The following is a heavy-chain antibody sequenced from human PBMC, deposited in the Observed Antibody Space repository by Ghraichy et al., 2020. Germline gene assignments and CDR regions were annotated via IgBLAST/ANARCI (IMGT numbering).Heavy chain of an antibody. CDR3: SRHGCDGCGLDV. D-gene: IGHD2-2*03. CDR2: IRSKANSYAT. V-gene: IGHV3-73*01. CDR1: GFIFSDSA. Sequence: GGSLRLSCAASGFIFSDSAMHWVRQASGKGLEWVGRIRSKANSYATEYGASVKGRFTISRDDSKNTAYLQMNSLKTEDTAVYYCSRHGCDGCGLDVWGQGTTVTVSS. J-gene: IGHJ6*02.